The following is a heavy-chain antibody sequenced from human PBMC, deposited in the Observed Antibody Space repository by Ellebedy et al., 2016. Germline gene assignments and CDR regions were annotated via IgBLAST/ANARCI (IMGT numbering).Heavy chain of an antibody. D-gene: IGHD5-18*01. CDR2: LRSQGHGGAT. J-gene: IGHJ6*02. CDR1: GFTFGAYA. CDR3: AKGLAIGYSDYSYYALDV. Sequence: GGSLRLSXTPSGFTFGAYAVSWFRQASGKGLEWVGSLRSQGHGGATEYAASVKGRFVISSDASRRIAYLQMNSLEAEDTAVYYCAKGLAIGYSDYSYYALDVWGRGTTVTVSS. V-gene: IGHV3-49*03.